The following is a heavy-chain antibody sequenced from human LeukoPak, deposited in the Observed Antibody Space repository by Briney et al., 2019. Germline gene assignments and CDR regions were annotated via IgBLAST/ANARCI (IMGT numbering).Heavy chain of an antibody. J-gene: IGHJ4*02. D-gene: IGHD5-18*01. CDR1: GGSISSYY. CDR3: ARAGAGEHQWIQLWSLDY. CDR2: IYYSGST. Sequence: SETLSLTCTVSGGSISSYYWSWIRQPPGKGLDWIGYIYYSGSTNYNPSLKSRVTISVDTSKNQFSLKLSSVTAADTAVYYCARAGAGEHQWIQLWSLDYWGQGTLVTVSS. V-gene: IGHV4-59*01.